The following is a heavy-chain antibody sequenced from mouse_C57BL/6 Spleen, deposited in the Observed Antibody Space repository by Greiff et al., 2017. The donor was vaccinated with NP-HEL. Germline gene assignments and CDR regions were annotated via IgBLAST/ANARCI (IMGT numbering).Heavy chain of an antibody. D-gene: IGHD1-1*01. Sequence: VQLQQPGTELVKPGASVKLSCKASGYTFTSYCMHWVKQRPGQGLEWIGNTNPSNGGTNYNEKFKSKATLTVDKSSSTAYMQLSSLTSEDSAVYCCARFGTTLVADDLCHGTTRTASS. CDR1: GYTFTSYC. CDR3: ARFGTTLVADD. V-gene: IGHV1-53*01. J-gene: IGHJ2*01. CDR2: TNPSNGGT.